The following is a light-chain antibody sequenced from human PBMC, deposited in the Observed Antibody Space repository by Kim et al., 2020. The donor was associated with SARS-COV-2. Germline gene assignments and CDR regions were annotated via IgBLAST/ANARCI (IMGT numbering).Light chain of an antibody. Sequence: ASVGNRVTITCRASQGIRNDLGWYQQKPGKAPKLLIYAASSLQSGVPSRFSGSGSGTDFTLTISSLQPEDFATYYCLQDYNYPRTFGQGTKVDIK. CDR3: LQDYNYPRT. CDR1: QGIRND. V-gene: IGKV1-6*01. J-gene: IGKJ1*01. CDR2: AAS.